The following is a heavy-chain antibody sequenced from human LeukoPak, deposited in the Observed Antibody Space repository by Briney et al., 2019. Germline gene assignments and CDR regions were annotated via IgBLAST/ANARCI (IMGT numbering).Heavy chain of an antibody. V-gene: IGHV3-72*01. J-gene: IGHJ2*01. CDR2: IRNKVNSYTT. D-gene: IGHD6-19*01. Sequence: PGGSLRLSCAASGFTFSDHYMDWVRQAPGKGLEWVGRIRNKVNSYTTEYAASVKGRFTISRDDSKNSLYLQMSSLKTEDTAVYYCARFLIAVAGTVKYFDLWGRGTLVTVSS. CDR3: ARFLIAVAGTVKYFDL. CDR1: GFTFSDHY.